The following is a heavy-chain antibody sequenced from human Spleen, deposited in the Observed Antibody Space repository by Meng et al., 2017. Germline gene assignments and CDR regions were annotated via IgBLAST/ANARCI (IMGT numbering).Heavy chain of an antibody. CDR3: ARGPADIVVVVAATLLDY. CDR2: INHSGGT. D-gene: IGHD2-15*01. CDR1: GGSFSDYY. V-gene: IGHV4-34*04. Sequence: QWGAGLVKPSVTLSLPCVVSGGSFSDYYWSWIRQPPGKGVEWIGEINHSGGTNHNPSLESRATISVDTSQNNLSLKLSSVTAADSAVYYCARGPADIVVVVAATLLDYWGQGTLVTVSS. J-gene: IGHJ4*02.